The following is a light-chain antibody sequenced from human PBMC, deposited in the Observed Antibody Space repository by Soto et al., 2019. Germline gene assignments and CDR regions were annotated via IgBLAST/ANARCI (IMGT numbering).Light chain of an antibody. Sequence: ILVTQSPSSLYAPRRDTIILTCRASQGISSYLAWYQQKPGKAPKLLIYAASTLRRGVASTFSGSGSGTDFTLTISCMQSEEFATYYCQQYYSYLRTFGQGTKVDIK. CDR2: AAS. CDR3: QQYYSYLRT. J-gene: IGKJ1*01. CDR1: QGISSY. V-gene: IGKV1-8*01.